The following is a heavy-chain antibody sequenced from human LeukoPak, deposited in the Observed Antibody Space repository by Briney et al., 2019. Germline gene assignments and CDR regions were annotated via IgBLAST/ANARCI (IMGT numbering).Heavy chain of an antibody. Sequence: GGSLRLSCAASVFTFSSYSMHWVRQAPGKGLEWVAVISYDGSNKYYADSVKGRFTISRDNSKNTLYLQMNSLRAEDTAVYYCARRAIQLESRWYYGMDVWGQGTTVTVSS. J-gene: IGHJ6*02. V-gene: IGHV3-30*04. CDR1: VFTFSSYS. D-gene: IGHD1-1*01. CDR3: ARRAIQLESRWYYGMDV. CDR2: ISYDGSNK.